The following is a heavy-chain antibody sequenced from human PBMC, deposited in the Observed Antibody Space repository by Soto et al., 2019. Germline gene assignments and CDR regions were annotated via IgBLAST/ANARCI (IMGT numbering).Heavy chain of an antibody. CDR3: ARRERVVVPAAIDYYYYMDV. V-gene: IGHV3-11*01. CDR2: ISSSGSTI. Sequence: QVQLVESGGGLVKPGGSLRLSCAASGFTFSDYYMSWIRQAPGKGLEWVSYISSSGSTIYYADSVKGRFTISRDNAKNYLYLQMNSLRAEDTAVYYCARRERVVVPAAIDYYYYMDVWGKGTTVTVSS. D-gene: IGHD2-2*02. CDR1: GFTFSDYY. J-gene: IGHJ6*03.